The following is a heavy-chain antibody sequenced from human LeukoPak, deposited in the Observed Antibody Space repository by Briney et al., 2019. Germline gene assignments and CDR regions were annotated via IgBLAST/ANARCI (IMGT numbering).Heavy chain of an antibody. Sequence: SETLFLTCTVPGYSISCGYYWGWIRQPPGKGLEWIGSIYQSGRTYYNPSLKSRVTISVDTSKNQFSLKLSSVTAADTAVYYCAREVMTTVTNWGQGTLVTVSS. V-gene: IGHV4-38-2*02. CDR3: AREVMTTVTN. CDR2: IYQSGRT. CDR1: GYSISCGYY. D-gene: IGHD4-11*01. J-gene: IGHJ4*02.